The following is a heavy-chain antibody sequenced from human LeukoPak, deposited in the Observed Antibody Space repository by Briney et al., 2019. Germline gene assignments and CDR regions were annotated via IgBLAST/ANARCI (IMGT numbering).Heavy chain of an antibody. CDR3: AKITQDYYDSSGYSP. V-gene: IGHV3-23*01. D-gene: IGHD3-22*01. CDR2: ISGSGGST. CDR1: GFTFSSYA. Sequence: GGSLRLSCAASGFTFSSYAMSWVRQAPGKGLEWVSAISGSGGSTYYADSVKGRFTISRDNSKNTLYLQMNSLRAEDTAVYYCAKITQDYYDSSGYSPWGQGTLVTVSS. J-gene: IGHJ5*02.